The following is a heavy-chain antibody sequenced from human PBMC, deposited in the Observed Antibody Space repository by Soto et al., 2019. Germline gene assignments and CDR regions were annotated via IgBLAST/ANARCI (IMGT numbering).Heavy chain of an antibody. CDR3: ARVDYNRDYYYYMDV. CDR1: GGSISSGGYY. CDR2: IYYSGST. D-gene: IGHD4-4*01. J-gene: IGHJ6*03. Sequence: QVQLQESGPGLVKPSQTLSLTCTVSGGSISSGGYYSSWIRQHPGKGLEWIGYIYYSGSTYYNPSLKSRVTISVDTSKNQFSLKLSSVTAADTAVYYCARVDYNRDYYYYMDVWGKGTTVTVSS. V-gene: IGHV4-31*03.